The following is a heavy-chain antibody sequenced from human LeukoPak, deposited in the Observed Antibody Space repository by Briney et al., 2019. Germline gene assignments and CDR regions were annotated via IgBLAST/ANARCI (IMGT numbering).Heavy chain of an antibody. CDR2: ISYDGSNK. CDR1: GFTFSSYA. CDR3: ARKQMAELTYYYYYMDV. V-gene: IGHV3-30*01. J-gene: IGHJ6*03. Sequence: GGSLRLSCAASGFTFSSYAMHWVRQAPGKGLEWVAVISYDGSNKYYADSVKGRFTISRDNSKNTLYLQMNSLRAEDTAVYYCARKQMAELTYYYYYMDVWGKGTTVTVSS. D-gene: IGHD5-24*01.